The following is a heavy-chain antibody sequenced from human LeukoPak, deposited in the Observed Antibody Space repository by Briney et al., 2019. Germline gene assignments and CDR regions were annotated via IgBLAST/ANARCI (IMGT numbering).Heavy chain of an antibody. V-gene: IGHV3-11*01. J-gene: IGHJ4*02. CDR1: GFTFSDYY. D-gene: IGHD3-16*01. Sequence: PGGSLRLACAASGFTFSDYYMSWIRQAPGKGLEWVSYISSSGSTIYYADSVKGRFTISRDNAKNSLYLQMNSLRAEDTAVYYCASDPTGGPATHYWGQGTLVTVSS. CDR3: ASDPTGGPATHY. CDR2: ISSSGSTI.